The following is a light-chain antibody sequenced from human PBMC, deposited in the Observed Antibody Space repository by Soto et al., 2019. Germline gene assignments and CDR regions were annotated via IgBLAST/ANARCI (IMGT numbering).Light chain of an antibody. Sequence: DIPMTQSPSSLSASVGDRVAITCRSSQSISDYLNWYQQKPGKALKLVIYGASNLQSGVPPRFSGSGSGSEFTLIISGLQPDDFAIYFCQQSYSLPLTFGPGTKVDV. CDR2: GAS. J-gene: IGKJ3*01. CDR3: QQSYSLPLT. CDR1: QSISDY. V-gene: IGKV1-39*01.